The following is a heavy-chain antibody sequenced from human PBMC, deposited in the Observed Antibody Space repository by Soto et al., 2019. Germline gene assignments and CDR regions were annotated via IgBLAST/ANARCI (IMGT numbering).Heavy chain of an antibody. V-gene: IGHV4-39*01. CDR3: ARRERYYGSPGWFDP. CDR1: GGSISSFTYY. J-gene: IGHJ5*02. D-gene: IGHD3-10*01. CDR2: VYYNENT. Sequence: KTSETLSLTCSVSGGSISSFTYYWGWIRQPPGKRLEWIGTVYYNENTYYNPSLKSRVTITADTAKNQLSLNLRSVTAAATAMYFCARRERYYGSPGWFDPWGPGTLVAV.